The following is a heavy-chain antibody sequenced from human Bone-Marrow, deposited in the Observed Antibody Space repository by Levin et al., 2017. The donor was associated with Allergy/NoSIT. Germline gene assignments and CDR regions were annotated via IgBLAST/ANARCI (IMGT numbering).Heavy chain of an antibody. D-gene: IGHD1-14*01. CDR1: GFTVKDYY. CDR3: ARASIRGGTDAFDI. V-gene: IGHV3-53*01. J-gene: IGHJ3*02. Sequence: PGGSLRLSCAASGFTVKDYYMTWVRQAPGKGLEWVSVIYSGGTTFYADSVKGRFTISRDFSENTLYLQMSSLRGGDTAVYYCARASIRGGTDAFDIWGQGTLVTVSS. CDR2: IYSGGTT.